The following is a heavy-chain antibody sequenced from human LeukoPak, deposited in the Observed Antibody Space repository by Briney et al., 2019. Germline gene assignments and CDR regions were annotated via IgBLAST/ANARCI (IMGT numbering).Heavy chain of an antibody. CDR2: IKKTGSET. D-gene: IGHD3/OR15-3a*01. J-gene: IGHJ4*02. Sequence: GGSLRLSCAASGFTFSHFWMSWVRQAPGKGLEWVAYIKKTGSETYYVDSVKGRFTITRDNTRNSLFLQMYSLRAEDTAVYYCARAPDWPYYFDYWGQGTLVTVSS. CDR1: GFTFSHFW. V-gene: IGHV3-7*04. CDR3: ARAPDWPYYFDY.